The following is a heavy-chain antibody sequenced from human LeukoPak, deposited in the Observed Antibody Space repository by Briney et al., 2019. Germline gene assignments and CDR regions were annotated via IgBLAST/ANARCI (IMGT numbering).Heavy chain of an antibody. V-gene: IGHV4-59*01. CDR2: IYHSGST. Sequence: SETLSLTCTVSGGSISSYYWSWIRQPPGKGLEWIGYIYHSGSTNYNPSLKSRVTISVDTPKYQFSLKLSSVTAADTAVYYCARDYRTNWFDPWGQGTLVTVSS. J-gene: IGHJ5*02. CDR1: GGSISSYY. D-gene: IGHD1/OR15-1a*01. CDR3: ARDYRTNWFDP.